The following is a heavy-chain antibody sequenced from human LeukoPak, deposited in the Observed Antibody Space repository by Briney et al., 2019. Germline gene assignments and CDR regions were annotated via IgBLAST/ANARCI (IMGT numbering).Heavy chain of an antibody. CDR2: ISTGSSTI. D-gene: IGHD2-2*02. Sequence: GGSLTLSCAVSGVTFSTYSMNWVRHAPAKGRDWVSYISTGSSTIYYADSVKGRFTISRDNAKKSLYLQMNSLRAEDTAVYSCARDLTPCYIGNCAFDIWGQGTMVTVSS. V-gene: IGHV3-48*04. CDR1: GVTFSTYS. CDR3: ARDLTPCYIGNCAFDI. J-gene: IGHJ3*02.